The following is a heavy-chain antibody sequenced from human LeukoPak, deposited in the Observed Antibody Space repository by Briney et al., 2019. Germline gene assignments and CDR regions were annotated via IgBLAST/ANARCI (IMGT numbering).Heavy chain of an antibody. J-gene: IGHJ3*02. CDR1: GGSISSSSYY. Sequence: SETLSLTCTVSGGSISSSSYYWGWIRQPPGKGLEWIGSIYYSGSTYYNPSLKSRVTISVDTSKNQFSLKLSSVTAADTAVYYCARPLWFGESHDAFDIWGQGTMVTVSS. CDR3: ARPLWFGESHDAFDI. CDR2: IYYSGST. V-gene: IGHV4-39*07. D-gene: IGHD3-10*01.